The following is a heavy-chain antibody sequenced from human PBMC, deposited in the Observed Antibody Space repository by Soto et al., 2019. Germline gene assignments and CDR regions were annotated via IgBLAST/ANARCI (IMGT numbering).Heavy chain of an antibody. CDR1: GFSFSNYA. CDR3: TRDPYGGSRYYFDS. Sequence: QVQLVESGGGVVQPGKSLGLSCAASGFSFSNYAMHWVRQAPGKGLEWVAVIWYDGSNKYYADSGKGRFTISKDNSQNTLYLQMNSLRAEDTAVYYCTRDPYGGSRYYFDSWGQGTRVTVSS. V-gene: IGHV3-33*01. CDR2: IWYDGSNK. D-gene: IGHD1-26*01. J-gene: IGHJ4*02.